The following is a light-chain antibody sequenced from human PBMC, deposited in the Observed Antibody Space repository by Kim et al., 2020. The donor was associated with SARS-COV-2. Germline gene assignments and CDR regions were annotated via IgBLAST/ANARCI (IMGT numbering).Light chain of an antibody. CDR1: QCISSW. Sequence: DIQMTQSPSTLSASVGDRVTITCRASQCISSWLAWYQQKPGKAPNLLIYKASSLESGVPSRFSGSGSGTEFTLSISSLQPDDFATYYCQQYNSYPWTFGQGTKVDIK. J-gene: IGKJ1*01. CDR3: QQYNSYPWT. CDR2: KAS. V-gene: IGKV1-5*03.